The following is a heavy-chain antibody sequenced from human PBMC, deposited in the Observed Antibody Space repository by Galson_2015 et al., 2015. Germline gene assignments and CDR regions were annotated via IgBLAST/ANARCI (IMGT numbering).Heavy chain of an antibody. CDR3: ARGLGDYVWGSYRLEY. CDR2: ISYDGSDK. D-gene: IGHD3-16*02. Sequence: WVAVISYDGSDKYYADSVKGRFTISRDNSKTTLYLQMNSLRVEDTAVYYCARGLGDYVWGSYRLEYWGQGTLVTVPS. V-gene: IGHV3-30*01. J-gene: IGHJ4*02.